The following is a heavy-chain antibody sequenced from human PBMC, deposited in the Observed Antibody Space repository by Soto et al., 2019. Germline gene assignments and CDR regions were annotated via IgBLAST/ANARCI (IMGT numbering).Heavy chain of an antibody. D-gene: IGHD3-22*01. V-gene: IGHV4-31*03. J-gene: IGHJ5*02. Sequence: SETLSLTCTVSGGSISSGGYYWSWIRQHPGKGLEWIGYIYYSGSTYYNPSLKSRVTISVDTSKNQFSLKLSSVTAADMAVYYCARNYYDSSGYYWRLDPWGQGTLVTVSS. CDR2: IYYSGST. CDR3: ARNYYDSSGYYWRLDP. CDR1: GGSISSGGYY.